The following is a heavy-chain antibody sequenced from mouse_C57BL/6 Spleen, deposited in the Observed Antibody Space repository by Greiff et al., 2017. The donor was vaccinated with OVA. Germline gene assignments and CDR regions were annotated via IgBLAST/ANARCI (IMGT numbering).Heavy chain of an antibody. J-gene: IGHJ2*01. V-gene: IGHV5-17*01. Sequence: VQLKESGGGLVKPGGSLTLTCAVSGFSFSDYGMHWVRQAPEKGLEWVAYISSGSSTIYYAASVKGRFTISRDNAKNTLFLQMTGLRSDNTAMYYCASMGSYVLFDYWGQGTTLTVSS. D-gene: IGHD1-1*02. CDR3: ASMGSYVLFDY. CDR1: GFSFSDYG. CDR2: ISSGSSTI.